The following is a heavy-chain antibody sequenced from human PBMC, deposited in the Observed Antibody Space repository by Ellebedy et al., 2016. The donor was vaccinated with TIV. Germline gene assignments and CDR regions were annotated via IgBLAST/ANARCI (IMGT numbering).Heavy chain of an antibody. Sequence: GGSLRLSCAASGFSFRSYWMTWVRQAPGKGLEWVANINQDGSEQYYVDSVKGRFTIARDNAKNSLYLQMSSLRVEDTAVYYCATDGSYGDYRSPTHAFVMWGQGTMVAVSS. CDR1: GFSFRSYW. D-gene: IGHD4-17*01. J-gene: IGHJ3*02. CDR3: ATDGSYGDYRSPTHAFVM. V-gene: IGHV3-7*01. CDR2: INQDGSEQ.